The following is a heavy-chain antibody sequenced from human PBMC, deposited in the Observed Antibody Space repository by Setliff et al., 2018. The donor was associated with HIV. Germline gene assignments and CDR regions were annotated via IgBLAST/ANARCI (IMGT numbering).Heavy chain of an antibody. CDR2: INSDGIST. D-gene: IGHD7-27*01. CDR1: GLTSSTNW. J-gene: IGHJ6*03. V-gene: IGHV3-74*01. Sequence: PGGSLRLSCAASGLTSSTNWMHLVRQAPGKGLGWVSGINSDGISTNYADSVEGRFTISRGDAKNTLNLQMNSLSAEDTAVYYCARERGVNPLGTYYYYYMDVWGKGTTVTVSS. CDR3: ARERGVNPLGTYYYYYMDV.